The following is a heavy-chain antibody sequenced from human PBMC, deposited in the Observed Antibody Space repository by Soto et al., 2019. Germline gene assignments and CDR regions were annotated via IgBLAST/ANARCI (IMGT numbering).Heavy chain of an antibody. D-gene: IGHD3-3*01. CDR1: CGSISSGDYY. CDR2: IYYSGST. CDR3: ARDDFWSGWRNYYYYGMDV. Sequence: PSETLSLTCTVSCGSISSGDYYWSWIRQPPGKGLEWIGYIYYSGSTYYNPSLKSRVTISVDTSKNQFSLKLSSVTAADTAVYYCARDDFWSGWRNYYYYGMDVWGQGTTVTVSS. V-gene: IGHV4-30-4*01. J-gene: IGHJ6*02.